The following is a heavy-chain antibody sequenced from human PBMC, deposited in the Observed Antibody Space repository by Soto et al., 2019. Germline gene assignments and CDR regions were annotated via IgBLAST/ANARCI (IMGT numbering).Heavy chain of an antibody. CDR3: ARHPAYYDFWSGYYYFDY. CDR1: GGSISSSSYY. J-gene: IGHJ4*02. CDR2: IYYSGST. Sequence: SETLSLTCTVSGGSISSSSYYWGWIRQPPGKGLEWIGSIYYSGSTYYNPSLKSRVTISVDTSKNQFSLKLSSVTAADTAVYYCARHPAYYDFWSGYYYFDYWGQGTLVTVSS. D-gene: IGHD3-3*01. V-gene: IGHV4-39*01.